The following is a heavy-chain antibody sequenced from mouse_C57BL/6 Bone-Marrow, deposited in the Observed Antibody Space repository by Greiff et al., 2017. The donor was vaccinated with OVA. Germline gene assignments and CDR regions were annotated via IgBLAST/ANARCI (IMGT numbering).Heavy chain of an antibody. V-gene: IGHV1-4*01. Sequence: QVHVKQSGAELARPGASVKMSCKASGYTFTSYTMHWVKQRPGQGLEWIGYINPSSGYTKYNQKFKDKATLTADKSSSTAYMQLSSLTSEDSAVYYCARPVAFAYWGQGTLVTVSA. J-gene: IGHJ3*01. CDR1: GYTFTSYT. D-gene: IGHD1-1*02. CDR3: ARPVAFAY. CDR2: INPSSGYT.